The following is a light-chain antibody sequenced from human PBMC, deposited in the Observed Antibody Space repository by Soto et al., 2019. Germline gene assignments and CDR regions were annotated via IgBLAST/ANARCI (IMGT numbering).Light chain of an antibody. J-gene: IGLJ2*01. CDR1: SSDVGNYNY. V-gene: IGLV2-8*01. CDR2: EVN. Sequence: QSALTQPPSASGSPGQSVTISCTGTSSDVGNYNYVSWYQQHPGKAPKLMIHEVNQRPSGVPDRFSGSKSGNTASLTISGLQTEDEADYYCCCCSYAGSSSFRVLFGGGTKVTVL. CDR3: CSYAGSSSFRVL.